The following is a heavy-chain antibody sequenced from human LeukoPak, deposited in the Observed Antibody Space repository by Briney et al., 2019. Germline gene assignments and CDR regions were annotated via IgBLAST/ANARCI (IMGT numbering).Heavy chain of an antibody. CDR2: THPSGNT. Sequence: SETLSLSCTVSGGSNNSYYWSWIRQPPGKGLEWIGYTHPSGNTNYSASLKRRVTISMDMPRNQFSLKLSSVTDADTAVYYCARKAPKKGWIDPWGQGTLVTVSS. CDR3: ARKAPKKGWIDP. CDR1: GGSNNSYY. V-gene: IGHV4-4*09. J-gene: IGHJ5*02.